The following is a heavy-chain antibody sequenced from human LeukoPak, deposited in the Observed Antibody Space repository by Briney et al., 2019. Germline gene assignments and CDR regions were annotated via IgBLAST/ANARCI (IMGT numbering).Heavy chain of an antibody. Sequence: PGGSLGLSCAASGFTVSGNFMSWVRQAPDKGLEWVSVIFSGGDIYYADSVKDRFTISRDISKNTLYLQMNSLRVEDTAVYYCARGWGYFGSGHAFDVWGQGTMVTVSS. CDR1: GFTVSGNF. V-gene: IGHV3-66*01. CDR3: ARGWGYFGSGHAFDV. D-gene: IGHD3-10*01. CDR2: IFSGGDI. J-gene: IGHJ3*01.